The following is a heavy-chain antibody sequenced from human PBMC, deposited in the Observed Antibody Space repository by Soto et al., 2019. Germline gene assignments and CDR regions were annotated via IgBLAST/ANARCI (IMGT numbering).Heavy chain of an antibody. CDR1: GYTFTIYD. V-gene: IGHV1-8*01. J-gene: IGHJ4*02. D-gene: IGHD2-2*01. CDR2: MNPNSGST. Sequence: ASVTVSCKASGYTFTIYDSNWVRQATGQGLEWMGRMNPNSGSTGYAQKFQGRVTMTRNTSISTAYMELSSLRSEDTAVYYCARGPPSTSPHYFDYWGQGTLVTVSS. CDR3: ARGPPSTSPHYFDY.